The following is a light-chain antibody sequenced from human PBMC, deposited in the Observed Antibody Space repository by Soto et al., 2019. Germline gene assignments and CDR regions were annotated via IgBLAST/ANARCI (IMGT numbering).Light chain of an antibody. CDR2: GAS. J-gene: IGKJ2*01. V-gene: IGKV3-20*01. CDR3: QQYGGVPYT. CDR1: ESISRDY. Sequence: EIVLTQSPGTLSLSPGQRATLSCRASESISRDYLAWYQQRLGQAPRLLIYGASSGATGIPDRFSGSGSGTDFTLTISRLEPEEFAIYYWQQYGGVPYTFGQGTKLEIK.